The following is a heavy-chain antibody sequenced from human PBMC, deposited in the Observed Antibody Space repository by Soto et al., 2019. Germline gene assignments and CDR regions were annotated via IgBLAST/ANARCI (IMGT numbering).Heavy chain of an antibody. V-gene: IGHV4-38-2*02. CDR1: GYFIRNGYY. CDR3: ARDRTITMLRGAEGMDV. D-gene: IGHD3-10*01. J-gene: IGHJ6*02. Sequence: SETLSLTCAVSGYFIRNGYYWGWVRQSPGKGLEWIGRIYQSGTTHYSPSLKSRVTISIDTSKNQVSLNLTSVTAADTAVYFCARDRTITMLRGAEGMDVWGRGTTVTVSS. CDR2: IYQSGTT.